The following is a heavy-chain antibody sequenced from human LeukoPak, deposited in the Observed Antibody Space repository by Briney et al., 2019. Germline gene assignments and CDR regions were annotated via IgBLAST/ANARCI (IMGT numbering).Heavy chain of an antibody. CDR2: ISYDGSNK. V-gene: IGHV3-30-3*01. D-gene: IGHD1-26*01. CDR3: ARDRQWELSSYFDY. Sequence: QPGRSLRLSCAASGFTFSSYAMHWVRQAPGKGLEWVAVISYDGSNKYYADSVKGRFTIPRDNSKNTLYLQMNSLRAEDTAVYYCARDRQWELSSYFDYWGQGTLVTVSS. J-gene: IGHJ4*02. CDR1: GFTFSSYA.